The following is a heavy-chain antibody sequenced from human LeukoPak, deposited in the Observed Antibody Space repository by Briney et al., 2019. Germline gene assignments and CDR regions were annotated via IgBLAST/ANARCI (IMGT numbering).Heavy chain of an antibody. Sequence: GGSLRLSCAASGFTFSSYAMSWVRQAPGKGLEWVSAISGSGGSTYYADSVKGQFTISRDNSKNTLYLQMNSLRAEDTAVYYCAKLRGPFGAPGGDYWGQGTLVTVSS. CDR3: AKLRGPFGAPGGDY. CDR2: ISGSGGST. D-gene: IGHD3-10*01. CDR1: GFTFSSYA. J-gene: IGHJ4*02. V-gene: IGHV3-23*01.